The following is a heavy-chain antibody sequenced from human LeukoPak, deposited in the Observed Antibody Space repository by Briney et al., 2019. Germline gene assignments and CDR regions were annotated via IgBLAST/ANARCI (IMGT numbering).Heavy chain of an antibody. CDR3: ARDSYDFWCGHHFDY. CDR1: GYTFTGYY. Sequence: GASVTVSFKASGYTFTGYYMHWLRQAPGQGLEWMGWINPNNGGTNYAQTFQGRVTMTRDTSISTGYREVSRLRTDDTAVYYWARDSYDFWCGHHFDYWGQGTLVTVSS. J-gene: IGHJ4*02. CDR2: INPNNGGT. V-gene: IGHV1-2*02. D-gene: IGHD3-3*01.